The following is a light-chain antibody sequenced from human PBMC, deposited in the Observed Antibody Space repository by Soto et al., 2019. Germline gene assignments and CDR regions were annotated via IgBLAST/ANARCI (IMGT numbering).Light chain of an antibody. CDR3: GSWDSSLSDYV. CDR2: DDD. J-gene: IGLJ1*01. Sequence: QAVNTHSPSVSSAPGEVVTICCSRSSSNIGGNSVSWYQQLPGTAPKLLIYDDDKRPSGIPDRFSGSKSGTSATLGITGFQTGDEADYYCGSWDSSLSDYVFGTGTKVTVL. V-gene: IGLV1-51*01. CDR1: SSNIGGNS.